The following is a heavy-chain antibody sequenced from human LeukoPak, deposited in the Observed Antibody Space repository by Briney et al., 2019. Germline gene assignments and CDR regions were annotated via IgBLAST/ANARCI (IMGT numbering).Heavy chain of an antibody. J-gene: IGHJ6*03. D-gene: IGHD3-16*01. CDR2: IFHSGTA. CDR1: NYPITSDYY. V-gene: IGHV4-38-2*01. Sequence: SETLSLTCGVSNYPITSDYYWVWIRQPPGQGLEWIGQIFHSGTAHYNPSLKSRVTMSVDTSRSQFSVNLNSVTAADTAVYYCARAGFGTAYNRFYYYMDVWGKGTTVTVSS. CDR3: ARAGFGTAYNRFYYYMDV.